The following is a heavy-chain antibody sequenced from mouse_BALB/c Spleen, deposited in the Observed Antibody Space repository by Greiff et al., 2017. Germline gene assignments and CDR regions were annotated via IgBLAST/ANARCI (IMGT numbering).Heavy chain of an antibody. J-gene: IGHJ4*01. CDR3: NGPNGTYAVEY. Sequence: VQLQQSGAELVRSGASVKLSCTASGFNFTDYYMHWVQQRPEQGLEWIGWIDPEHGDTESAPKFQGKATLTADTSSNTAYLQLSSLTSEATAVYNCNGPNGTYAVEYWGQGTSVT. V-gene: IGHV14-4*02. D-gene: IGHD2-1*01. CDR1: GFNFTDYY. CDR2: IDPEHGDT.